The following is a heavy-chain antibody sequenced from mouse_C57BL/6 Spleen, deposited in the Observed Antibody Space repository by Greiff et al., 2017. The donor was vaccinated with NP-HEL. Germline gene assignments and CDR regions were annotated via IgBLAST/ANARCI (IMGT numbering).Heavy chain of an antibody. D-gene: IGHD2-1*01. V-gene: IGHV1-69*01. CDR1: GYTFTSYW. Sequence: QVQLKQPGAELVMPGASVKLSCKASGYTFTSYWMHWVKQRPGQGLEWIGEIDPSDSYTNYNQKFKGKSTLTVDKSSSTAYMQLSSLTSEDSAVYYCATGNYAGYWGQGTTLTVSS. CDR2: IDPSDSYT. J-gene: IGHJ2*01. CDR3: ATGNYAGY.